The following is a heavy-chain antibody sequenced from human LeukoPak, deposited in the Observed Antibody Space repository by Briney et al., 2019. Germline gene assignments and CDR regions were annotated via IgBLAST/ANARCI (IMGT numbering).Heavy chain of an antibody. CDR1: GYTFTSYD. Sequence: ASVKVSCKASGYTFTSYDMHWVRQAPGQGLEWMGIINPSGGSTSYAQKFQGRVTMTRDTSTSTVYMELSSLRSEDTAVYYCARDRGFDSGYDYWFDPWGQGTLVTVSS. V-gene: IGHV1-46*01. CDR3: ARDRGFDSGYDYWFDP. CDR2: INPSGGST. J-gene: IGHJ5*02. D-gene: IGHD5-12*01.